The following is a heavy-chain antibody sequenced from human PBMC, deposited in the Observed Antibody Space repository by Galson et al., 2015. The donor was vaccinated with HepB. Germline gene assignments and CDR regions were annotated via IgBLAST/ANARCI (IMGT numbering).Heavy chain of an antibody. V-gene: IGHV3-33*01. CDR3: ARGPNYYGSGSYAYHFQH. CDR2: IWYDGSNK. Sequence: SLRLSCAASGFTFSSYGMHWVRQAPGKGLEWVAVIWYDGSNKYYADSVKGRFTISRDNSKNTLYLQMNSLRAEDTAVYYCARGPNYYGSGSYAYHFQHWGQGTLVTVSS. D-gene: IGHD3-10*01. CDR1: GFTFSSYG. J-gene: IGHJ1*01.